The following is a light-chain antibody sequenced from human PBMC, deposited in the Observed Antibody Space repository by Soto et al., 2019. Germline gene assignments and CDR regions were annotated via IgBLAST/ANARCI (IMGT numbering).Light chain of an antibody. CDR1: QSLLHSNGYNY. V-gene: IGKV2-28*01. CDR2: LGS. CDR3: MQALQTPPFT. Sequence: DIVITHSPLSLPVTPGEPASISCRSSQSLLHSNGYNYLDWYLQKPGQSPQLLIYLGSNRASGVPDRFSGSGSGTDFTLKISRVEAEDVGVYYCMQALQTPPFTLGPGTKVDIK. J-gene: IGKJ3*01.